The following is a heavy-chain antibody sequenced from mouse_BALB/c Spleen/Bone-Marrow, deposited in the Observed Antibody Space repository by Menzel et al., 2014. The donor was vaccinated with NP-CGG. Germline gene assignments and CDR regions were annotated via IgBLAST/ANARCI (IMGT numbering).Heavy chain of an antibody. CDR3: AGLYYYGRFAY. CDR1: GFDFSRYW. V-gene: IGHV4-1*02. CDR2: INPDSSTI. Sequence: EVQLQQSGGGLVQPGGSLKLSCAASGFDFSRYWMSWVRQAPGKGLEWIGEINPDSSTINYTPSLKDKFIISRDNAKNTLYLRMSKVRSEDTALYYCAGLYYYGRFAYWGQGTLVTVSA. D-gene: IGHD1-1*01. J-gene: IGHJ3*01.